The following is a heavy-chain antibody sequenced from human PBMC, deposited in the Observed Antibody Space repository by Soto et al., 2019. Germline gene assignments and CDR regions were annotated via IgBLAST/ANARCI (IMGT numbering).Heavy chain of an antibody. Sequence: QLQLQESGPGLVKPPETLSLTCIVSGGSISSNNHYWGWIRQPPGKGLEWIGSVYFSGSTYYNPSLKSRVSITGDTSNNEFSLKLSSVTAADTAVYYCATSGISGLYDAFNLWGQGTLVTVSS. V-gene: IGHV4-39*01. CDR2: VYFSGST. D-gene: IGHD3-10*01. J-gene: IGHJ3*01. CDR3: ATSGISGLYDAFNL. CDR1: GGSISSNNHY.